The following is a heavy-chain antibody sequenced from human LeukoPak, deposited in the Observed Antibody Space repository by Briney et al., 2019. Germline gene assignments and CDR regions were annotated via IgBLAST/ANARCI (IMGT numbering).Heavy chain of an antibody. CDR1: GGSIGSSAYS. D-gene: IGHD3-22*01. Sequence: SETLSLTCTVSGGSIGSSAYSWGWIRQPPGKGLEWIGSISYTGTTYYNPSLKSRVTMSVDTSKNQFSLKLTSVTAADTAVYYCASDSFYDSGGYFYYWGQGTPVTVSS. CDR3: ASDSFYDSGGYFYY. V-gene: IGHV4-39*07. J-gene: IGHJ4*02. CDR2: ISYTGTT.